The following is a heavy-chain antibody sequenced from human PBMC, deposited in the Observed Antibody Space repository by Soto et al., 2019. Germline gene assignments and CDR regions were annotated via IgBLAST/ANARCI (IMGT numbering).Heavy chain of an antibody. Sequence: EVQLLESGGGLLQPGGSLRLSCAAPGLTFTSYALSWFRQPPGKGREWVSAINSRGGSTYYANSVKGRFTISRDSSKNTLYLQMNSLRAEDTAVYYCAKDRSSTSCYAFDYWGQGTLVTVSS. CDR1: GLTFTSYA. CDR3: AKDRSSTSCYAFDY. CDR2: INSRGGST. D-gene: IGHD2-2*01. V-gene: IGHV3-23*01. J-gene: IGHJ4*02.